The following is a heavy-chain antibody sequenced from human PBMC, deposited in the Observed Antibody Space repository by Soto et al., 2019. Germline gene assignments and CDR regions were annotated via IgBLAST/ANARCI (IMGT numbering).Heavy chain of an antibody. CDR1: GFTFSSYG. Sequence: QVQLVESGGGVVQPGRSLRLSCAASGFTFSSYGMHWVRQAPGKGLEWVAVIWYDGSNKYYADSVKGRFTISRDNSKNTLYLPMNRLRAEDTAVYYCAREGTYCSGGSCYPHFDYWGQGTLVTVSS. D-gene: IGHD2-15*01. CDR2: IWYDGSNK. CDR3: AREGTYCSGGSCYPHFDY. V-gene: IGHV3-33*01. J-gene: IGHJ4*02.